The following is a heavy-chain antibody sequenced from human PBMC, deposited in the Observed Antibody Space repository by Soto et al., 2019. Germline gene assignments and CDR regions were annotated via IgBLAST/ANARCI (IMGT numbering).Heavy chain of an antibody. V-gene: IGHV1-3*04. J-gene: IGHJ5*02. D-gene: IGHD2-21*01. CDR2: INTGNGET. CDR3: AGDFVVATCRSWFDP. CDR1: GYNFSSFA. Sequence: HVQLVQSGTEVKKPGASVKVSCKASGYNFSSFAMHWVRQAPGQRLEWMGWINTGNGETRYSRNLHGRINISKASTANGVCLNLTSLRSEDAVGSYGAGDFVVATCRSWFDPWGQGTLVTVSP.